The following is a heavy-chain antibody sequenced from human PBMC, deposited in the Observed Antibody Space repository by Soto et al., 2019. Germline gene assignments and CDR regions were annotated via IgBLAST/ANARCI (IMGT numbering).Heavy chain of an antibody. J-gene: IGHJ4*01. V-gene: IGHV4-39*01. CDR2: FFYNKNT. Sequence: LSLTCTVSGASISSTSSYWGWVRQPPGKGLEWIGSFFYNKNTYYNPSLKSRVTISVDTSKMQFSLNLTSVTAADTAVYYCARHVEWEIFYYFEHWGQGTPVTVSS. D-gene: IGHD1-26*01. CDR1: GASISSTSSY. CDR3: ARHVEWEIFYYFEH.